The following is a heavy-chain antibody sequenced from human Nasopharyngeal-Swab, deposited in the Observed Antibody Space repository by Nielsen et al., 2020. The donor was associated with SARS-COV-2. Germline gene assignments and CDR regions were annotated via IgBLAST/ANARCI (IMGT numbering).Heavy chain of an antibody. CDR1: GFTFSSYG. D-gene: IGHD3-22*01. Sequence: GESLKISCAASGFTFSSYGMHWVRQAPGKGLELVAVIWYDGSNKYYADSVKGRFTISRDNSKNTLYLQMNSLRAEDTAVYYCARDGGADYDSSGYSGAYFDYWGQGTLVTVSS. CDR3: ARDGGADYDSSGYSGAYFDY. J-gene: IGHJ4*02. V-gene: IGHV3-33*01. CDR2: IWYDGSNK.